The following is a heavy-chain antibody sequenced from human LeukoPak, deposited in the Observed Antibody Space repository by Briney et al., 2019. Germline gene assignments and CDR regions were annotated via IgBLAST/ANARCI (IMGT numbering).Heavy chain of an antibody. V-gene: IGHV3-48*01. CDR1: GFTFSSYS. J-gene: IGHJ4*02. CDR3: ARGPHIVVVTASFDY. D-gene: IGHD2-21*02. CDR2: ISSSSTI. Sequence: QPGGSLRLSCAASGFTFSSYSMNWVRQAPGKGLEWVSYISSSSTIYYADSVKGRFTISRDNAKNSLYLQMNSLRAEDTAVYYCARGPHIVVVTASFDYWGQGTLVTVSS.